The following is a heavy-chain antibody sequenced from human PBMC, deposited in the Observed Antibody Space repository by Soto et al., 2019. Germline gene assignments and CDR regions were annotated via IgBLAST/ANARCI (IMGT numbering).Heavy chain of an antibody. J-gene: IGHJ4*02. CDR3: ARGGGYDRTDYYYAY. CDR1: GGSFNRHT. Sequence: QVQLVQSGAEVRKPGSSVRVSCKASGGSFNRHTISWVRQAPGQGLEWMGGIIPIFGTANHAQKFQGRVTIIADESTSTVYMEMSSLRSDDTAIYYCARGGGYDRTDYYYAYWGQGTLVIVSS. V-gene: IGHV1-69*01. CDR2: IIPIFGTA. D-gene: IGHD3-22*01.